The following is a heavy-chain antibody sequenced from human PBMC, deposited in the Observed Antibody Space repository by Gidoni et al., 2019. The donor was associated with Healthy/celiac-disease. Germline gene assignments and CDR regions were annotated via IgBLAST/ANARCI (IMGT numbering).Heavy chain of an antibody. CDR2: IHHSGST. V-gene: IGHV4-34*01. Sequence: QVQLQQWGAGLLKPSETLSLTCAVYGGSFRGYYWSWIRQPPGKGLEWIGEIHHSGSTNYNPSLKSRVTISVDTSKNQFSLKLSSVTAADTAVYYCARGPIAAAGHPRLMWPYYFDYWGQGTLVTVSS. D-gene: IGHD6-13*01. J-gene: IGHJ4*02. CDR3: ARGPIAAAGHPRLMWPYYFDY. CDR1: GGSFRGYY.